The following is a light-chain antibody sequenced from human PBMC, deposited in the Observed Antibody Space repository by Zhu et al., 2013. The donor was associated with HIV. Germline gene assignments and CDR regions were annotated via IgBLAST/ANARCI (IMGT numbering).Light chain of an antibody. V-gene: IGKV4-1*01. Sequence: EIVLTQSPGTLSLSPGERATLSCRASQSVSSSYLAWYQQKPGQPPKLLIYWASTRESGVPDRFSGSGPGTDFTLTISSLQAEDVAVYYCQQYYSSPPTFGPGTKVDIK. CDR1: QSVSSSY. CDR2: WAS. J-gene: IGKJ3*01. CDR3: QQYYSSPPT.